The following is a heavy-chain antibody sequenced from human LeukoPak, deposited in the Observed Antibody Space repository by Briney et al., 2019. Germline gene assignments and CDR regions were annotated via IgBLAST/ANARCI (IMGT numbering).Heavy chain of an antibody. CDR2: ISAYNGNT. V-gene: IGHV1-18*01. Sequence: ASVKVSCEASGYTFTSYGISWVRQAPGQGLEWMGWISAYNGNTNYAQKLQGRVTMTTDTSTSTAYMELRSLRSDDTAVYYCAREFYDFWSGYIGEARPNYYYYYGMDVWGQGTTVTVSS. J-gene: IGHJ6*02. CDR1: GYTFTSYG. D-gene: IGHD3-3*01. CDR3: AREFYDFWSGYIGEARPNYYYYYGMDV.